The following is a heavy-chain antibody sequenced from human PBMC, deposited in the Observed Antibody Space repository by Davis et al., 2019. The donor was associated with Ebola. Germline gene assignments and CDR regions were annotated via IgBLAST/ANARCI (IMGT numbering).Heavy chain of an antibody. CDR3: ARDVGIAAAGTVGDDY. J-gene: IGHJ4*02. D-gene: IGHD6-13*01. CDR2: ISAYNGNT. CDR1: GYTFTTYA. Sequence: ASVMVSCKAAGYTFTTYAMHWVRQAPGQRLEWMGWISAYNGNTNYAQKLQGRVTITTDTSTSTAYMELSSLGSEDAAVYYCARDVGIAAAGTVGDDYWGQGTLVTVSS. V-gene: IGHV1-18*01.